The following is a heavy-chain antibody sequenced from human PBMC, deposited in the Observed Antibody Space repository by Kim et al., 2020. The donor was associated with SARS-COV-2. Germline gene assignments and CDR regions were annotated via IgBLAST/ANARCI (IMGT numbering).Heavy chain of an antibody. CDR1: GDSVSGKSVA. CDR3: AIAECSSAGCYSMDV. CDR2: TYYRSKWCY. V-gene: IGHV6-1*01. J-gene: IGHJ6*02. D-gene: IGHD2-2*01. Sequence: SQTLSLTCAISGDSVSGKSVAWNWIRQSPSRGLEWLGRTYYRSKWCYEYAVSVKSRSIINPDTTKNQFFLQLNSVTPEDTAVYYCAIAECSSAGCYSMDVWGQGTTVTVSS.